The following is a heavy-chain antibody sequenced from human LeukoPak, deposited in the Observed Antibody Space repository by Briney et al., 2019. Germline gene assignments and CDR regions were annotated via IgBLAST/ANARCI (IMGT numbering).Heavy chain of an antibody. D-gene: IGHD6-13*01. CDR3: ARRGTSSSWAHFDY. CDR2: INQDGSEI. V-gene: IGHV3-7*05. J-gene: IGHJ4*02. CDR1: GFIFSTYW. Sequence: GGSLRLSCAASGFIFSTYWLTWVRQAPGKGLEWVANINQDGSEIYYVDSVQGRFTISRDNVENSLYLQMNSQGAEDTAVYYCARRGTSSSWAHFDYWGQGTLVTVSS.